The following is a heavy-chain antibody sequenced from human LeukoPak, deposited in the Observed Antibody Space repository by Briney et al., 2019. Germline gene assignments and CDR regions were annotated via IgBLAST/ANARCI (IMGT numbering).Heavy chain of an antibody. CDR1: GFTFSTYE. CDR2: ISSSGTNI. Sequence: GGSLRLSCAASGFTFSTYEMNWVRQAPGKGLEWVSYISSSGTNINYADSAKGRFTISRDNAKNSLYLQMNSLRADDTGVYYCARVAYSGYDLYDYWGQGTLVSVSS. D-gene: IGHD5-12*01. J-gene: IGHJ4*02. CDR3: ARVAYSGYDLYDY. V-gene: IGHV3-48*03.